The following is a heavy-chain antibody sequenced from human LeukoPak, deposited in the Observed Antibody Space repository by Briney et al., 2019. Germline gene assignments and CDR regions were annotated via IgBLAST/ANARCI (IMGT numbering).Heavy chain of an antibody. CDR3: AKEADFYSGHDSYFDY. V-gene: IGHV3-23*01. CDR2: ISGSGGST. CDR1: GFTFSSYA. D-gene: IGHD5-12*01. Sequence: GGSLRLSCAASGFTFSSYAMSRVRQAPGKGLEWVSAISGSGGSTYYADSVKGRFTISRDNSKNTLYLQMNSLRAEDTAVYYCAKEADFYSGHDSYFDYWGQGTLVTVSS. J-gene: IGHJ4*02.